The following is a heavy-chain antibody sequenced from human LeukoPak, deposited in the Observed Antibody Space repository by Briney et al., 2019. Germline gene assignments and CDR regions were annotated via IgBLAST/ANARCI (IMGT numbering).Heavy chain of an antibody. CDR2: ISGSGGST. Sequence: AGGSLRLSCAASGFTFSSYAMSWVRQAAGKGLEWVSAISGSGGSTYYADSVKGRFTISRDNPKNTLYLQMNSLGAEDTAVYYCANLSPRIAAAGSYWGQGTLVTVSS. J-gene: IGHJ4*02. V-gene: IGHV3-23*01. D-gene: IGHD6-13*01. CDR1: GFTFSSYA. CDR3: ANLSPRIAAAGSY.